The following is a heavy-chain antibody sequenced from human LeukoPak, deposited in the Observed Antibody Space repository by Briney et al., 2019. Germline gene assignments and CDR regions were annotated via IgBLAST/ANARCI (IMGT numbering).Heavy chain of an antibody. CDR3: ARGTDSSGFYNSYFDP. D-gene: IGHD3-22*01. V-gene: IGHV4-4*07. CDR1: GGSISGYY. J-gene: IGHJ5*02. CDR2: IYSSGTT. Sequence: ASETLSLTCTVPGGSISGYYWNWIRQPAGKGLERIGRIYSSGTTNYNLSLKSRVTMSVDTSKNQFSLKLSSVTAADTAVYYCARGTDSSGFYNSYFDPWGQGILVTVSS.